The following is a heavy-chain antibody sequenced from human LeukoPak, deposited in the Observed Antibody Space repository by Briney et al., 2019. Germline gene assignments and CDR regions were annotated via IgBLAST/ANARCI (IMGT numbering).Heavy chain of an antibody. D-gene: IGHD6-13*01. CDR2: MNPNSGNT. Sequence: ASVKVSCKASGYTFTSYDINWVRQATGQGLEWMGWMNPNSGNTGYAQKFQGRVTMTRNTSISTAYMELSSLRSEDTAVYYCARRCDSSSWYSPPHNDNWFDPWGQGTLVTVSS. CDR1: GYTFTSYD. J-gene: IGHJ5*02. CDR3: ARRCDSSSWYSPPHNDNWFDP. V-gene: IGHV1-8*01.